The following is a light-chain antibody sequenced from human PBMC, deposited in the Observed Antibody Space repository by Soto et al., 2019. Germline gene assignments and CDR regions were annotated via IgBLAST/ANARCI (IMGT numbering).Light chain of an antibody. J-gene: IGKJ1*01. CDR1: QGIVNA. CDR2: GAS. V-gene: IGKV1-6*01. Sequence: AIQMTQSPSSLSASVGDRVTITCRASQGIVNAIGRYQQKPGKPPKVLIYGASNLQSGVPSRFSGSGSGTDFTLAISSLQPEDSATYYCLQDINYPWTFGQGTKVDIK. CDR3: LQDINYPWT.